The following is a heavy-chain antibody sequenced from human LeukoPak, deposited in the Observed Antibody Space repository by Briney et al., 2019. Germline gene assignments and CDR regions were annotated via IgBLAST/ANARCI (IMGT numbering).Heavy chain of an antibody. D-gene: IGHD3-10*01. CDR3: ARHMRPQLLLWFGELLSETDNWFDP. Sequence: PSETLSLPCTVSGYSISSGYYWGWIRQPPGKGLEWIGSIYHSGSTYYNPSLKSRVTISVDTSKNQFSLKLSSVTAADTAVYYCARHMRPQLLLWFGELLSETDNWFDPWGQGTLVTVSS. CDR1: GYSISSGYY. CDR2: IYHSGST. J-gene: IGHJ5*02. V-gene: IGHV4-38-2*02.